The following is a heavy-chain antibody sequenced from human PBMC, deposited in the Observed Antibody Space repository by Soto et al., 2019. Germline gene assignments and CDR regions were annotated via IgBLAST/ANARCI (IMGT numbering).Heavy chain of an antibody. D-gene: IGHD3-9*01. CDR1: GYTFTSYA. J-gene: IGHJ4*02. V-gene: IGHV1-3*01. Sequence: ASVKVSCKASGYTFTSYAMHWVRQAPGQRLEWMGWINAGSGNTKYSQKFQGRVTITRDTSASTAYMELSSLRSEDTAVYYCARALRYFDWLLYYWGQGTLVTVSS. CDR3: ARALRYFDWLLYY. CDR2: INAGSGNT.